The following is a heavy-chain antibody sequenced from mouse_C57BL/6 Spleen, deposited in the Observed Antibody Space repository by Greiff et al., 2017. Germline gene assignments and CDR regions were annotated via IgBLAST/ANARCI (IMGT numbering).Heavy chain of an antibody. Sequence: QVQLQQPGAELVRPGSSVKLSCKASGYNFNSYWMDWVKQRPGQGLEWIGNIYPSDSETHYNQKFQDKATLTVDKSSSTAYMQLSSLTSEDSAVDYCASSRDPYAMDYWGQGTSVTVSS. V-gene: IGHV1-61*01. CDR3: ASSRDPYAMDY. J-gene: IGHJ4*01. CDR2: IYPSDSET. CDR1: GYNFNSYW.